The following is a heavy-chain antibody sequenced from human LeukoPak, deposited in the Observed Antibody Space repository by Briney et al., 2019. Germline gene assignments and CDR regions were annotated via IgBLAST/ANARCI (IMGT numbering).Heavy chain of an antibody. CDR3: ARVEDSSGWQTLDY. V-gene: IGHV4-4*02. Sequence: SGTLSLTCAVSGGSISSSNCWSWVRQPPGKGLEWIGEIYHSGSTNYNPSLKSRVTISVDKSKNQFSLKLSSVTAADTAVYYCARVEDSSGWQTLDYWGQGTLVTVSS. J-gene: IGHJ4*02. CDR1: GGSISSSNC. D-gene: IGHD6-19*01. CDR2: IYHSGST.